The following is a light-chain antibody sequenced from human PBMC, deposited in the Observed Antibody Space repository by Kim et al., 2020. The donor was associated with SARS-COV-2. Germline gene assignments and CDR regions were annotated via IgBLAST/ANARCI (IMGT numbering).Light chain of an antibody. CDR3: CSYAGSSTV. CDR2: EGS. Sequence: QSALTQPASVSGSPGQSITISCTGTSSDVGSYNLVSWYQQHPGKAPKLMIYEGSKRPSGVSNRFSGSKSGYTASLTISGLQAEDEADCYCCSYAGSSTVFGTGTKVTVL. J-gene: IGLJ1*01. V-gene: IGLV2-23*03. CDR1: SSDVGSYNL.